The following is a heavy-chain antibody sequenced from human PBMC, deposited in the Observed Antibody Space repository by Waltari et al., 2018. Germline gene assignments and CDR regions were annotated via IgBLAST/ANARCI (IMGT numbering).Heavy chain of an antibody. J-gene: IGHJ4*02. V-gene: IGHV1-2*02. CDR2: INPKNVEK. CDR3: ARDPGPIVGAPDY. CDR1: GYSFTDYH. Sequence: QVQLVQSGTEVKKPGASVKVSCQASGYSFTDYHLHWVSQPPGQGLAWLGWINPKNVEKGYAQNFVGRLTMTRDTAINTVYMDLSGLRSDDTAVFYCARDPGPIVGAPDYWGQGTLVTVSS. D-gene: IGHD1-26*01.